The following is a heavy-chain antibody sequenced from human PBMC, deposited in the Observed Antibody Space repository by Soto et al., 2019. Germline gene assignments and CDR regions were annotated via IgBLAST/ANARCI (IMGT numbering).Heavy chain of an antibody. Sequence: ASLKVSCKASGYTFTSYYMHWVRQAPGQGLEWMGIINPSGGSTSYAQKFQGRVTMTRDTSTSTVYMELSSLRSEDTAVYYCARAGGELRFLEWLYYYGMDVWGQGTTVTVSS. J-gene: IGHJ6*02. CDR1: GYTFTSYY. V-gene: IGHV1-46*01. CDR3: ARAGGELRFLEWLYYYGMDV. CDR2: INPSGGST. D-gene: IGHD3-3*01.